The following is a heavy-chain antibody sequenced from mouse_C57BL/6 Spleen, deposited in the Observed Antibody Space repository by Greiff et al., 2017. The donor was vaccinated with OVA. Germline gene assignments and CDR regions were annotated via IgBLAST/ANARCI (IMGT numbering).Heavy chain of an antibody. CDR2: IYPGDGDT. Sequence: VKLQESGPELVKPGASVKISCKASGYAFSSSWMNWVKQRPGKGLEWIGRIYPGDGDTNYNGKFKGKATLSADTSSSTASMQLSSLTSEDSAVYFCARIPTVQGYFDDGGQGTTLTVSS. J-gene: IGHJ2*01. D-gene: IGHD1-1*01. CDR1: GYAFSSSW. CDR3: ARIPTVQGYFDD. V-gene: IGHV1-82*01.